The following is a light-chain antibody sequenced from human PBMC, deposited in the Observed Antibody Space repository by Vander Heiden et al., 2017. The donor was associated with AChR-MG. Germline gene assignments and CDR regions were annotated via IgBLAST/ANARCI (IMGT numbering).Light chain of an antibody. Sequence: SYELTQPPSVSVSPGHTARITCSGDVLPKKYAYWYRQKASQAPVLVIYEDSKRPSGIPERFSGSSSGTMATLTISGAQVEDAADYYCYSTDSSGNRRVFGGGTKLTVL. V-gene: IGLV3-10*01. J-gene: IGLJ2*01. CDR3: YSTDSSGNRRV. CDR1: VLPKKY. CDR2: EDS.